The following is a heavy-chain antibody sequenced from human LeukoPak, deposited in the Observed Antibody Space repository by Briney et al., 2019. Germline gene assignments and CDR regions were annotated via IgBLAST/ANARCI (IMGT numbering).Heavy chain of an antibody. J-gene: IGHJ6*03. Sequence: GGSLRLSCAASGFTFSSSWMSWVCQAPGKGLEWVANIKHDGNEKYYEDSVKGRFTISRDNAKNSLYLQMNSLRAEDTAVYYCASFPSGSSWYGEYYMDVWGKGTTVTVSS. CDR1: GFTFSSSW. D-gene: IGHD6-13*01. CDR3: ASFPSGSSWYGEYYMDV. CDR2: IKHDGNEK. V-gene: IGHV3-7*01.